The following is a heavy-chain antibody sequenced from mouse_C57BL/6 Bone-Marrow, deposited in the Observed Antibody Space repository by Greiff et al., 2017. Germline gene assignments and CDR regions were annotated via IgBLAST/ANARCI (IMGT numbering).Heavy chain of an antibody. Sequence: QVQLQQSGAELARPGASVKMSCKASGYTFTSYTMHWVKQRPGQGLEWIGYINPSSGYTKYNQKFKDKATLTADKSSSTAYMQLSSLTSEDSAVYYCARGLVTWYFDVWGTGTTVTVSS. D-gene: IGHD2-5*01. CDR1: GYTFTSYT. V-gene: IGHV1-4*01. J-gene: IGHJ1*03. CDR3: ARGLVTWYFDV. CDR2: INPSSGYT.